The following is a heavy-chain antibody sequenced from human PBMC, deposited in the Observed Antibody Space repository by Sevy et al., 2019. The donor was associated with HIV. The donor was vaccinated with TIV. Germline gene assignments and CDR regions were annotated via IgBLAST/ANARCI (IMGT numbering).Heavy chain of an antibody. Sequence: GGSLRLSCATSGFTISTYSMNWVRQAPGKGLEWVSSISRSSTYLYYTDSVKGRFTLSRDNARNSLYLQMNSLRVDDTAVYYCARDSGYTGYDWGQGTLVTVSS. J-gene: IGHJ4*02. CDR3: ARDSGYTGYD. V-gene: IGHV3-21*01. CDR2: ISRSSTYL. D-gene: IGHD5-12*01. CDR1: GFTISTYS.